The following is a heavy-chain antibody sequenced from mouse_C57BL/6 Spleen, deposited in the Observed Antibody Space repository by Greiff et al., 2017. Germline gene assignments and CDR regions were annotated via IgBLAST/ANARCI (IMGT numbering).Heavy chain of an antibody. CDR2: IYPGDGDT. Sequence: VQLQQSGAELVKPGASVKISCKASGYAFSSYWMNWVKQRPGKGLEWIGQIYPGDGDTNYNGKFKGKATLTADKSSSTAYMQLSSLTSEDSAVYFCARSESTMTYAMDYWGQGTSVTVSS. CDR3: ARSESTMTYAMDY. V-gene: IGHV1-80*01. CDR1: GYAFSSYW. J-gene: IGHJ4*01. D-gene: IGHD2-4*01.